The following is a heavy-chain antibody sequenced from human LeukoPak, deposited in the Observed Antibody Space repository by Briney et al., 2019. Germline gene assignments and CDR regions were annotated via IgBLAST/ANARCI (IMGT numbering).Heavy chain of an antibody. Sequence: GGSLRLSCAASGFTFSSYSMNWVRQAPGKGLEWVSSISSSSSYIYYADSMKGRFTISRDDAKNSLYLQMNSLRAEDTAVYYCAKDDGPDSSGSINDAFDIWGQGTMVTVSS. CDR2: ISSSSSYI. V-gene: IGHV3-21*01. CDR1: GFTFSSYS. CDR3: AKDDGPDSSGSINDAFDI. J-gene: IGHJ3*02. D-gene: IGHD3-22*01.